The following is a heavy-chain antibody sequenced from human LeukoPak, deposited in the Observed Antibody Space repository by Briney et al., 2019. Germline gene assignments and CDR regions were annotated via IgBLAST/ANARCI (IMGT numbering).Heavy chain of an antibody. J-gene: IGHJ4*02. CDR1: GFTFSSYG. CDR2: IWYDGSNK. Sequence: GGSLRLSCAASGFTFSSYGMHWVRQAPGKRLEWVAVIWYDGSNKYYADSVKGRFTISRDNSKNTLYLQMNSLRAEDTAVYYCARGSSSAAFDYWGQGTLVTVSS. CDR3: ARGSSSAAFDY. D-gene: IGHD6-13*01. V-gene: IGHV3-33*01.